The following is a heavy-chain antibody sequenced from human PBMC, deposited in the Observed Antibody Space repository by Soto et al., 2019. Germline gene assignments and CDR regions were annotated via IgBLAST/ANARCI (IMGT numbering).Heavy chain of an antibody. CDR1: GFTFNTYA. CDR2: ISRNGGNT. Sequence: GGSLRLSCAASGFTFNTYAMNWVRQAPGKGLEWVSTISRNGGNTYYANSVKGRFTISRDNSKNTLYLQMNSLRADDTAVYYCAKDIAAATTSTWGFYYSYGMDVWGQGTTVTVSS. V-gene: IGHV3-23*01. J-gene: IGHJ6*02. CDR3: AKDIAAATTSTWGFYYSYGMDV. D-gene: IGHD6-25*01.